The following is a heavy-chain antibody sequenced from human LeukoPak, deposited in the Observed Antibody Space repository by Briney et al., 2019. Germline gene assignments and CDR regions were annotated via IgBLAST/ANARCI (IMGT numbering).Heavy chain of an antibody. Sequence: ASVKVSCKASGYTFTSYGISWVRQASGQGLEWMGWISAYNGNTNYAQKLQGRVTMTTDTSTSTAYMELRSLRSDDTAVYYCARDRLEPETVDYWGQGTLVTVSS. CDR3: ARDRLEPETVDY. CDR2: ISAYNGNT. D-gene: IGHD1-1*01. CDR1: GYTFTSYG. V-gene: IGHV1-18*01. J-gene: IGHJ4*02.